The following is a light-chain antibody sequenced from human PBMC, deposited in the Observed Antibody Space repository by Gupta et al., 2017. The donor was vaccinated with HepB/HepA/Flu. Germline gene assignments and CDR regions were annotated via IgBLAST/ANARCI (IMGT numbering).Light chain of an antibody. J-gene: IGLJ1*01. CDR2: GVN. V-gene: IGLV2-14*03. CDR1: SSDVGGYSY. Sequence: QSALTQPASVSGSPGQSITISRTGTSSDVGGYSYVSWYQQHPGKAPKLMLYGVNTRPSGVSNRFSGSKSGNTASLTISGLQAEDEADYYCSSYTSSSTFVFGTGTKVTVL. CDR3: SSYTSSSTFV.